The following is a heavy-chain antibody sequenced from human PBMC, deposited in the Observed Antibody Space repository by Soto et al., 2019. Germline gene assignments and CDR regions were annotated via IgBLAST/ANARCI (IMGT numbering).Heavy chain of an antibody. CDR1: GGSISSGGYY. Sequence: SETLSLTCTVSGGSISSGGYYWSWLRQHPGKGLEWIGYIYYSGSTYYNPSLKSRVTISVDTSKNQFSLKLSSVTAADTAVYYCARWWSGYHNYFDYWGQGTLVTVSS. J-gene: IGHJ4*02. V-gene: IGHV4-31*03. CDR3: ARWWSGYHNYFDY. D-gene: IGHD3-3*01. CDR2: IYYSGST.